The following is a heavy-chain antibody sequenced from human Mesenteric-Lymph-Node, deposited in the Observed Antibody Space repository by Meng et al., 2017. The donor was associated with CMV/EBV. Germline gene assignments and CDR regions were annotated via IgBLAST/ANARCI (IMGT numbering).Heavy chain of an antibody. CDR1: GGSIRSADHY. V-gene: IGHV4-30-4*08. J-gene: IGHJ4*02. Sequence: SETLSLTCTVSGGSIRSADHYWIWIRQPPGKGLEWVGYIYYTGITYYNPPLKGRVNISVDTSKSQFSLKLSSVTAADTAVYYCARVPLFGGAHFDFWGQGTLVTVSS. CDR3: ARVPLFGGAHFDF. D-gene: IGHD3-10*02. CDR2: IYYTGIT.